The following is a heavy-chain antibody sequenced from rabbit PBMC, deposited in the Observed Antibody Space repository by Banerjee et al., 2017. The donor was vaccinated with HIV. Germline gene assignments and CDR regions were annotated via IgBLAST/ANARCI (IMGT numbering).Heavy chain of an antibody. J-gene: IGHJ4*01. CDR2: INTSSGYT. D-gene: IGHD6-1*01. V-gene: IGHV1S43*01. CDR3: ARGGAGDGYGFESTL. Sequence: QQQLEESGGGLVKPGASLTLTCKASGFSFSSGYDMCWVRQAPGKGPEWIACINTSSGYTYYASWVNGRFTISRDNAQNTVDLQMNSLTAADTATYFCARGGAGDGYGFESTLWGPGTLVTVS. CDR1: GFSFSSGYD.